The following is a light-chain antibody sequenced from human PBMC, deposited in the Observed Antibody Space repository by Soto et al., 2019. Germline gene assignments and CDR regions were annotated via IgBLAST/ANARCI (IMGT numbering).Light chain of an antibody. Sequence: DIQMTQFPSSLSASVGDRVTITCRASQGIRNDLGWYQQKPGQAPKRLIYAASSLQSGVPSRFSGSGSGTEFPLAISSQQPEDSATFYCLQHSTYPLTFGQGTKVEIK. V-gene: IGKV1-17*01. CDR3: LQHSTYPLT. J-gene: IGKJ1*01. CDR1: QGIRND. CDR2: AAS.